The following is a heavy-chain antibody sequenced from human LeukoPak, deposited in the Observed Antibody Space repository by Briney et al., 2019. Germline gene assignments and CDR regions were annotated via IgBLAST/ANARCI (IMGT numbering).Heavy chain of an antibody. D-gene: IGHD2-2*02. CDR2: IYYSGST. V-gene: IGHV4-31*03. Sequence: PSQTLSLTCTVSGGSISSGGYYWSWIRQHPGKGLEWSGYIYYSGSTYYNPSLKSRVTISVDTSKNQFSLKLSSVTAADTAVYYCARVGCSSTSCYTVDVWGKGTTVTASS. J-gene: IGHJ6*04. CDR1: GGSISSGGYY. CDR3: ARVGCSSTSCYTVDV.